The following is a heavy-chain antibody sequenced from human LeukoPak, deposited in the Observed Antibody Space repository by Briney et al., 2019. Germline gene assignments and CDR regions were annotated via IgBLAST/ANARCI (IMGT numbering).Heavy chain of an antibody. Sequence: PSETLSLTCTVSGGSISSSSYYWGWIRQPPGKGLEWIGSIYYSGSTYYNPSLKSRVTISVDTSKNQFSLKLSSVTAADTAVYYCARHDYDILTGYRLDYWGQGILVTVSS. CDR1: GGSISSSSYY. CDR2: IYYSGST. J-gene: IGHJ4*02. V-gene: IGHV4-39*01. CDR3: ARHDYDILTGYRLDY. D-gene: IGHD3-9*01.